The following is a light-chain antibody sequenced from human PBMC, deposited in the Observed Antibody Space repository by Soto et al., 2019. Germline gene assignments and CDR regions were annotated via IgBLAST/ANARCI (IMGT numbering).Light chain of an antibody. CDR1: QSISTRY. V-gene: IGKV3-20*01. CDR2: ETS. Sequence: EIVLTQSPGTLSLSPGERATLSCRASQSISTRYFAWYQQKGGQAPRLLIYETSSRGTGIADRFIGSGTGTEFTLTISRLEPEDFAVYYCQQYGVAPGTFGQGTKREI. CDR3: QQYGVAPGT. J-gene: IGKJ1*01.